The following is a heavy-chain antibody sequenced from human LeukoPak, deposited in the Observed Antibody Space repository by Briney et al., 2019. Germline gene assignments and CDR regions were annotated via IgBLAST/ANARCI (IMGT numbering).Heavy chain of an antibody. V-gene: IGHV3-23*01. CDR1: EFTFSNYA. CDR3: AKAEGATLYYYGVDV. CDR2: ISSGGGDT. Sequence: PGGSLRLSCVASEFTFSNYAMNWVGQAPGKGLEWVSTISSGGGDTYIADSVKGRFTISRDNSKYTLYLQMNRLRADDTAVYYCAKAEGATLYYYGVDVWGQGTTVTVSS. J-gene: IGHJ6*02.